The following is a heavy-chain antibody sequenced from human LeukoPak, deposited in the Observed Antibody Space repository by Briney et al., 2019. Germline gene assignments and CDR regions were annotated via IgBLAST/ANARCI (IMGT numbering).Heavy chain of an antibody. CDR1: GYSISSGYY. CDR3: ARDLPYYDILTGYFYYYYYMDV. D-gene: IGHD3-9*01. V-gene: IGHV4-38-2*02. Sequence: SETLSLTCTVSGYSISSGYYWGWIRQPPGKGLEWIGSIYHSGSTYYNPSLKSRVTISVDTSKNQSSLKLSSVTAADTAVYYCARDLPYYDILTGYFYYYYYMDVWGKGTTVTVSS. J-gene: IGHJ6*03. CDR2: IYHSGST.